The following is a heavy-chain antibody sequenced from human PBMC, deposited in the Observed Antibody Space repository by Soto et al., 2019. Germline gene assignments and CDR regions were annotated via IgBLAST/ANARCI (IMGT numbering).Heavy chain of an antibody. CDR3: ARHQDGGIAEAGPDYAMEV. D-gene: IGHD6-13*01. V-gene: IGHV4-39*01. CDR2: IHYSGST. CDR1: GGSLSSSSYY. Sequence: QLQLQESGPGLVKPSETLSLTCSVSGGSLSSSSYYWGWIRQPPGKGLEWIGSIHYSGSTYYNPSPKSRVTRSVDTSKDLSSLKVSSVTAADTAVYFCARHQDGGIAEAGPDYAMEVWGHGTTVTDSS. J-gene: IGHJ6*02.